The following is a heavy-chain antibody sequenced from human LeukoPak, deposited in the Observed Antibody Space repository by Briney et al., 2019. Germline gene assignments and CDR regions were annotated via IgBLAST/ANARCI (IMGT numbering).Heavy chain of an antibody. D-gene: IGHD3-9*01. CDR2: IYSSGNT. J-gene: IGHJ3*02. CDR1: GGSISSYY. V-gene: IGHV4-59*01. CDR3: ARMEAPKLRYFAGRGAAFDI. Sequence: SETLSLTCTVSGGSISSYYWIWIRQPPGKGLEWIGYIYSSGNTDYNPSLKSRVTISVDTSKNQFSLKLSSVTAADTAVYYCARMEAPKLRYFAGRGAAFDIWGQGTMVTVSS.